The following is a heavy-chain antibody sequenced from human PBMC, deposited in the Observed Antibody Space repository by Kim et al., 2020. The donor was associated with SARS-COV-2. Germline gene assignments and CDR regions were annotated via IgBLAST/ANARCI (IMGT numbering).Heavy chain of an antibody. V-gene: IGHV3-21*01. CDR1: GFTFSSYS. Sequence: GGSLRLSCAASGFTFSSYSMNWVRQAPGKGLEWVSSISSSSSYIYYADSVKGRFTISRDNAKNSLYLQMNSLRAEDTAVYYCARAPVGYFDWLLYPFDYWGQGTLVTVSS. J-gene: IGHJ4*02. CDR2: ISSSSSYI. CDR3: ARAPVGYFDWLLYPFDY. D-gene: IGHD3-9*01.